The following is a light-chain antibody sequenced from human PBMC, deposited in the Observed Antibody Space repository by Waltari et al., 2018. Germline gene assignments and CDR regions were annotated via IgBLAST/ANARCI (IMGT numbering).Light chain of an antibody. J-gene: IGLJ3*02. V-gene: IGLV1-36*01. CDR3: EAWDDTLNGVV. Sequence: QSVLTQPPSVSEAPRQWVTISCSGSNSNIGNNAVNWYQKLPGKAPKLLIYYDNLLAPVVSDRFSGSKSDTSASLAISGLQSEDEADYYCEAWDDTLNGVVFGGGTKLTVL. CDR1: NSNIGNNA. CDR2: YDN.